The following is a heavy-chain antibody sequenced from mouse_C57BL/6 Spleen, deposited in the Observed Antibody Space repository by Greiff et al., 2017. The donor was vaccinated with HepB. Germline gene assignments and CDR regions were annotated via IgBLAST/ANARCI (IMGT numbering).Heavy chain of an antibody. J-gene: IGHJ1*03. V-gene: IGHV1-61*01. CDR1: GYTFTSYW. Sequence: QVQLKQPGAELVRPGSSVKLSCKASGYTFTSYWMDWVKQRPGQGLEWIGNIYPSDSETHYNQKFKDKATLTVDKSSSTAYMQLSSLTSEDSAVYYCARRAYDGYYVGYFDVWGTGTTVTVSS. CDR2: IYPSDSET. CDR3: ARRAYDGYYVGYFDV. D-gene: IGHD2-3*01.